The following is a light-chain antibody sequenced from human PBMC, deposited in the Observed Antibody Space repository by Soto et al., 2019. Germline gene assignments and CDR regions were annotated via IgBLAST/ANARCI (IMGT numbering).Light chain of an antibody. Sequence: DIVLTQSPGTLSSSPGGRATLSCRASQSVTDNYLAWYQQKPGQAPRLLIYGASSRATGIPDRFSGSGSGTDFTLTINRLEPEDFAMYYCHQYGRSPRGTFGQGTKVEIK. CDR1: QSVTDNY. CDR3: HQYGRSPRGT. V-gene: IGKV3-20*01. J-gene: IGKJ1*01. CDR2: GAS.